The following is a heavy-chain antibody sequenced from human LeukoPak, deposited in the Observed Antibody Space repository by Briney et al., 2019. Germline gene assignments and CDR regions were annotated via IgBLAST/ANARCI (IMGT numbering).Heavy chain of an antibody. V-gene: IGHV4-39*02. CDR3: ARLYRLSSRVMDAFDI. CDR1: GGSISSSSDY. CDR2: IYYSGST. Sequence: SETLSLTCTVSGGSISSSSDYWGWIRQPPGKGLEWIGSIYYSGSTYYNPSLKSRVTISVDTSKNHFSLKLSSVTAADTAVYYCARLYRLSSRVMDAFDIWGQGTMVTASS. D-gene: IGHD6-13*01. J-gene: IGHJ3*02.